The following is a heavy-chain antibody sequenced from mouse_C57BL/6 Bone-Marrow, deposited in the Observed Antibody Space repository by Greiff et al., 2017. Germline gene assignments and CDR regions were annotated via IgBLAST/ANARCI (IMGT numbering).Heavy chain of an antibody. Sequence: QVQLQQPGAELVMPGASVKLSCKASGYTFTSYWMHWVKPRPGQGLEWIGEIDPSDSYTNYNQKFKGKSTLTVDKSSSTAYMQLSSLTSEDSAVYYCARASDYDENYYAMDYWGQGTSVTVSS. CDR2: IDPSDSYT. V-gene: IGHV1-69*01. J-gene: IGHJ4*01. CDR1: GYTFTSYW. D-gene: IGHD2-4*01. CDR3: ARASDYDENYYAMDY.